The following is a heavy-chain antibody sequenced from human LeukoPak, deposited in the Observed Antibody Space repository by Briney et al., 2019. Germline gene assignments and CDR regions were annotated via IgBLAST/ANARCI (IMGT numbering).Heavy chain of an antibody. CDR1: GFTFSSYV. D-gene: IGHD1-26*01. J-gene: IGHJ4*02. CDR2: ISYDGSDE. V-gene: IGHV3-30*01. CDR3: AREEWELQTVGY. Sequence: GGSLSLSCEASGFTFSSYVMHWVSQAPGKGLEWVALISYDGSDEYYADSVKGRFTISRDNSKDTLSLQMNSLRAEDTAVYYCAREEWELQTVGYWGQGTLVTVSS.